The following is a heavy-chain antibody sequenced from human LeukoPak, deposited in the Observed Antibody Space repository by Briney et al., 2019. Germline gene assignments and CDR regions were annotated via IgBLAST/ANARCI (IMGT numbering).Heavy chain of an antibody. D-gene: IGHD3-10*01. CDR1: GFTFSSYW. J-gene: IGHJ4*02. CDR2: INSDGSST. Sequence: GGSLRLSCAASGFTFSSYWMHWVRQAPGKGLFWVSRINSDGSSTSYADSVKGRFTISRDNAKNTLYLQMNSLRAEDTAVYYCAREYYGSGSLDYWGQGTLVTASS. V-gene: IGHV3-74*01. CDR3: AREYYGSGSLDY.